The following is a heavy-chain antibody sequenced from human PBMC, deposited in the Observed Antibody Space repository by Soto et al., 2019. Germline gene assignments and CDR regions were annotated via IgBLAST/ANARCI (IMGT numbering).Heavy chain of an antibody. CDR2: ISGSGGST. D-gene: IGHD3-10*01. J-gene: IGHJ6*02. CDR1: GFTFSSYA. Sequence: GGSLRLSCAASGFTFSSYAMSWVRQAPGKGLEWVSAISGSGGSTYYADSVKGRFTISRDNSKNTLYLQMNSLRAEDTAVYYCARSGGSGSYYKPMDVWGQGTTVTVSS. CDR3: ARSGGSGSYYKPMDV. V-gene: IGHV3-23*01.